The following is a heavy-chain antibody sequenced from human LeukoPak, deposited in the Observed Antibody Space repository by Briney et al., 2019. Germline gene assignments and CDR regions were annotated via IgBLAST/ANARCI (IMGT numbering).Heavy chain of an antibody. Sequence: AGSLRLSCAASGFTVSSYGMHWVRQAPGKGLEWVAFIRYDGSNKYYADSVKGRFTISRDNSKNTRYLQMNSLRAEDTAVYYCATAGYSNFAYWGQATLATVSS. D-gene: IGHD2-15*01. CDR2: IRYDGSNK. CDR3: ATAGYSNFAY. J-gene: IGHJ4*02. V-gene: IGHV3-30*02. CDR1: GFTVSSYG.